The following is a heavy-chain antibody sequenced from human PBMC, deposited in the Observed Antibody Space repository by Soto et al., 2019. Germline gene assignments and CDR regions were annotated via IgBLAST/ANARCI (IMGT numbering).Heavy chain of an antibody. V-gene: IGHV1-3*01. CDR3: ARVVVYGDHSGLY. CDR2: INAGNGDT. Sequence: QVQLVQSGAEVKKPGASVKISCKASGYTFSSHAIHWVRQAPGQRLEWMGWINAGNGDTKYSQKCQGRLTINRDTSASTAYMALSSLRSEDTAEYFCARVVVYGDHSGLYWGQGTRVTISS. CDR1: GYTFSSHA. J-gene: IGHJ4*02. D-gene: IGHD4-17*01.